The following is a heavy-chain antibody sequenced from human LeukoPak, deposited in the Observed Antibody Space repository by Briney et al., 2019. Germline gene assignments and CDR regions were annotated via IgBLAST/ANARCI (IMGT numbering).Heavy chain of an antibody. CDR2: IKSKTDGGTT. D-gene: IGHD2-2*01. CDR3: AKDAKYCSSTSCSNYYFDY. J-gene: IGHJ4*02. Sequence: GGSLRLSCAASGFAFSNAWMSWVRQAPGKGLEWVGRIKSKTDGGTTDYGAPVKGRFTISRDNSKNTLYLQMNSLRAEDTAVYYCAKDAKYCSSTSCSNYYFDYWGQGTLVTVSS. V-gene: IGHV3-15*01. CDR1: GFAFSNAW.